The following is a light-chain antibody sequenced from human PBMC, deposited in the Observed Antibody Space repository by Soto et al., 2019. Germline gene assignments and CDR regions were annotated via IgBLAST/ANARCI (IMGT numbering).Light chain of an antibody. Sequence: DIQLTQSPSTLSASVGDTVTITCRASQSISTWLAWFQQKPGKAPKLLIYDAASLESGVPSRFSGSGSGTEFILSISSLQPEDIATYYCQQYYRYATFGQGTKVEVK. CDR1: QSISTW. CDR3: QQYYRYAT. V-gene: IGKV1-5*01. J-gene: IGKJ1*01. CDR2: DAA.